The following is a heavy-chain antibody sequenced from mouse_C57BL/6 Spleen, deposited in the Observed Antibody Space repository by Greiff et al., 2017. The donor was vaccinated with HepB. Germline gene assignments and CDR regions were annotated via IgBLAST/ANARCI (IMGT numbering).Heavy chain of an antibody. CDR3: AREGHDYDPWFAY. V-gene: IGHV1-55*01. CDR2: IYPGSGST. J-gene: IGHJ3*01. D-gene: IGHD2-4*01. Sequence: VQLQQPGAELVKPGASVKMSCKASGYTFTSYWITWVKQRPGQGLEWIGDIYPGSGSTNYNEKFKSKATLTVDTSSSTAYMQLSSLTSEDSAVYYCAREGHDYDPWFAYWGQGTLVTVSA. CDR1: GYTFTSYW.